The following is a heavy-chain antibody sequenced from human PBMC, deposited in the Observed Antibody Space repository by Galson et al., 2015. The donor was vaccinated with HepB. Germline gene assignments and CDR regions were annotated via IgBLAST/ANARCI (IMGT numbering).Heavy chain of an antibody. D-gene: IGHD3-22*01. J-gene: IGHJ4*02. CDR2: ISYDGSNK. CDR1: GFTFSSYA. CDR3: ARDSLYYDSSGYYDY. V-gene: IGHV3-30*04. Sequence: SLRLSCAASGFTFSSYAMHWVRQAPGKGLEWVAVISYDGSNKYYADSVKGRFTISRDNSKNTLYLQMNSLRAEDTAVYYCARDSLYYDSSGYYDYWGQGTLVTVSS.